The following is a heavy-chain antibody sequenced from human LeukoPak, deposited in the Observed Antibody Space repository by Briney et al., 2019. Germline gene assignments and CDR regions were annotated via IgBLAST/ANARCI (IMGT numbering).Heavy chain of an antibody. CDR1: GASISTYF. V-gene: IGHV4-4*07. J-gene: IGHJ4*02. D-gene: IGHD4-17*01. CDR2: IYPNGAI. CDR3: AREHGDQGTRNFDY. Sequence: NPSETLSLTCTVSGASISTYFWTWIRQPAGKGLEWIGRIYPNGAINYNPSLKSRVTMSVDTSKNQFSLKLISVTAADTAVYYCAREHGDQGTRNFDYWGQGGLVTVSS.